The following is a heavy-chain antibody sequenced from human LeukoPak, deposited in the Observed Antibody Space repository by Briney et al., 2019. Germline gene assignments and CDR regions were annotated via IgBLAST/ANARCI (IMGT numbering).Heavy chain of an antibody. V-gene: IGHV1-2*02. CDR2: INPHSGGT. J-gene: IGHJ4*02. D-gene: IGHD1-1*01. Sequence: GASVKVSCKASGYTFTNYGISWVRQAPGQGLEWMGWINPHSGGTKCAQKFQGRVTMARDTSINTAYMELSSLRSDDTAVYYCARESALAGATTCFDYWGPGTLVTVSS. CDR3: ARESALAGATTCFDY. CDR1: GYTFTNYG.